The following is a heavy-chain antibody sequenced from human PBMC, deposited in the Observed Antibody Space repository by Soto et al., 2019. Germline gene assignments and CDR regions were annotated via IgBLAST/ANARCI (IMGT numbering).Heavy chain of an antibody. D-gene: IGHD3-22*01. CDR2: IIPIFGTA. V-gene: IGHV1-69*13. CDR3: AGASYYDSSGYYGIFAY. Sequence: SVKVSCKASGGAFSSYAISWVRQAPGQGLEWMGGIIPIFGTANYAQKFQGRVTITADESTSTAYMELSSLRSEDTAVYYCAGASYYDSSGYYGIFAYWGQGTLVTVSS. CDR1: GGAFSSYA. J-gene: IGHJ4*02.